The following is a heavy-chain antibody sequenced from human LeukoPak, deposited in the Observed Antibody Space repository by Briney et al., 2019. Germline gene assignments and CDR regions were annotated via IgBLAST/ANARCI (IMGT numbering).Heavy chain of an antibody. J-gene: IGHJ3*02. Sequence: PGGSLRLSCAASGFTFSSYAMHWVRQAPGKGLEWVAVISYDGSNKYYADSVKGRFTISRDNSKNTLYLQMNSLRAEDTAVYYCARVDSRSYYTIDAFDIWGQGTMVTVSS. CDR2: ISYDGSNK. CDR1: GFTFSSYA. CDR3: ARVDSRSYYTIDAFDI. V-gene: IGHV3-30-3*01. D-gene: IGHD3-10*01.